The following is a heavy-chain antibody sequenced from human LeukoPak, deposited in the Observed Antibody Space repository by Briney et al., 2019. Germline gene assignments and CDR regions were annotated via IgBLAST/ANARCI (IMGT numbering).Heavy chain of an antibody. CDR2: ITYDGSNK. V-gene: IGHV3-30*19. Sequence: GGSLRLSCAASGFTFSTYCMHWVRQAPGKRVEWVAVITYDGSNKYYADSVKGRFTISRDNDKNTLYLQMNSLRAEDTAVYYCARTYDAFDIWGQGTMVTVSS. CDR3: ARTYDAFDI. CDR1: GFTFSTYC. J-gene: IGHJ3*02.